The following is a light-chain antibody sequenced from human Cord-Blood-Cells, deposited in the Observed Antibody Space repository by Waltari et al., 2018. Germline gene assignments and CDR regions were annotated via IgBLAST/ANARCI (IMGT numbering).Light chain of an antibody. CDR1: SRDDGDSNY. J-gene: IGLJ2*01. CDR2: VVS. V-gene: IGLV2-8*01. CDR3: SSYAGSNVV. Sequence: HSALTQPPSASASPGPSVTLSSTRTSRDDGDSNYVSWYQQHPGKAPKLMIYVVSKRPSGVPDRFSGSKSGNTASLTVSGLQAEDEADYYCSSYAGSNVVFGGGTKLTVL.